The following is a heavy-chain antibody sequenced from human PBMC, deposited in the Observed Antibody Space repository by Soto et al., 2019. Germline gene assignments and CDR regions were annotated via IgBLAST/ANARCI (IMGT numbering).Heavy chain of an antibody. J-gene: IGHJ4*02. V-gene: IGHV4-4*07. D-gene: IGHD2-21*02. Sequence: SETLSLTCIVSGVSVTSYTWSWVRQPANKGLEWIGRVFSSVSATYNPSLKSRVSISMDTAENRISLKLDSVTAADAGVYFCARDGMTTGDTWGPGTLVTAPQ. CDR3: ARDGMTTGDT. CDR2: VFSSVSA. CDR1: GVSVTSYT.